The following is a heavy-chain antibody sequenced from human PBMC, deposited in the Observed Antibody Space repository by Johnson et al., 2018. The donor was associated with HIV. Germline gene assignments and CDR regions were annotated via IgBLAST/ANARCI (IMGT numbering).Heavy chain of an antibody. D-gene: IGHD2-2*01. CDR1: GFTFSSYD. CDR3: ARQVYCSSTSCSSAFDI. CDR2: IGTAGDT. Sequence: EVQLVESGGGLVQPGGSLRLSCAASGFTFSSYDMHWVRQATGKGLEWVSAIGTAGDTYYPGSVKGRFTISRENAKNSLYLQMNSLRAGDTALYYCARQVYCSSTSCSSAFDIWGQGTVVTVSS. J-gene: IGHJ3*02. V-gene: IGHV3-13*01.